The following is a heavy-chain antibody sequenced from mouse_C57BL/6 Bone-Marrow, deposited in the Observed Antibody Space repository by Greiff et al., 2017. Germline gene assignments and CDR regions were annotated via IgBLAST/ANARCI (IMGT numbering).Heavy chain of an antibody. V-gene: IGHV1-62-2*01. J-gene: IGHJ3*01. CDR1: GYTFTGYT. D-gene: IGHD3-2*02. CDR3: ARHEDRYSTGWRFAY. Sequence: VQLQQSGAELVKPGASVKLSCKASGYTFTGYTIHWVKQRSGQGLEWIGWFYPGSGSIKYNEKFKGKATLTVDKSSSTVYMELSRWTSEDSAVYFCARHEDRYSTGWRFAYWGQGTRVTVSA. CDR2: FYPGSGSI.